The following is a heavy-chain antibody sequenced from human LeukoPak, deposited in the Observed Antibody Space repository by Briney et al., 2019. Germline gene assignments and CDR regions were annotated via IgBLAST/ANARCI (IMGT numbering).Heavy chain of an antibody. D-gene: IGHD4-17*01. CDR3: ARVAYGDYLNTLDY. V-gene: IGHV3-21*01. CDR1: GFTFSSYS. Sequence: GGSLRLSCAASGFTFSSYSMNWVRRAPGKGLEWVSSISSSSSSYIYYADSVKGRFTISRDNAKNSLYLQMNSLRAEDTAVYYCARVAYGDYLNTLDYWGQGTLVTVSS. J-gene: IGHJ4*02. CDR2: ISSSSSSYI.